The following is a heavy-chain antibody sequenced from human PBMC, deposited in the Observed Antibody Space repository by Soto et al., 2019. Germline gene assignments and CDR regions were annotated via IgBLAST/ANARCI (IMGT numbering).Heavy chain of an antibody. CDR1: GGSISSYY. CDR3: ARDGSLLWFVESAGGDYYYGMDV. Sequence: SETLSLTCTVSGGSISSYYWSWIRQPPGKGLEWIGYIYYSGSTNYNPSLKSRVTISVDTSKNQFSLKLSSVTAADTAVYYCARDGSLLWFVESAGGDYYYGMDVWGQGTTVTVSS. D-gene: IGHD3-10*01. CDR2: IYYSGST. V-gene: IGHV4-59*01. J-gene: IGHJ6*02.